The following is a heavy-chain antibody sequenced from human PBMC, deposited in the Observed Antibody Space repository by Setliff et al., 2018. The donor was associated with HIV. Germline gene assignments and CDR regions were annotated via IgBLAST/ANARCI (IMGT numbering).Heavy chain of an antibody. V-gene: IGHV4-61*09. CDR2: IYTSGST. CDR1: GGSISSDSSY. Sequence: PSETLSLTCTVSGGSISSDSSYWSWIRQPAGKGLEWIGHIYTSGSTSYNPSLKTRVTMSVNTSKNQFSLMLTTVTAADTAVYFCARATEVVGATILYYYYMDVWGKGTMVTVSS. D-gene: IGHD1-26*01. CDR3: ARATEVVGATILYYYYMDV. J-gene: IGHJ6*03.